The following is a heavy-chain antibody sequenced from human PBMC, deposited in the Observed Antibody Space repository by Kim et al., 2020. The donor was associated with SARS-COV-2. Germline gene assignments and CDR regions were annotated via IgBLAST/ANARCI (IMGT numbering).Heavy chain of an antibody. V-gene: IGHV3-13*01. J-gene: IGHJ2*01. Sequence: GGSLRLSCAASGFTFSNYDMHWVRQPTGKGLEWVSAIDTAGDTYYPGSVKGRFTISRENAKNSLYLQMNSLRAGDTAVYYCARGFYDILTGYSNSYWYFDLWGRGTQVTVSP. CDR1: GFTFSNYD. CDR3: ARGFYDILTGYSNSYWYFDL. CDR2: IDTAGDT. D-gene: IGHD3-9*01.